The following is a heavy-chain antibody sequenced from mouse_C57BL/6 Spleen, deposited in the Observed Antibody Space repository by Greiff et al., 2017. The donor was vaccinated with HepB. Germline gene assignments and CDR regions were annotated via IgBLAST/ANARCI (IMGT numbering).Heavy chain of an antibody. D-gene: IGHD2-10*01. CDR1: GFTFSSYA. Sequence: EVMLVESGGGLVKPGGSLKLSCAASGFTFSSYAMSWVRQTPEKRLEWVATISDGGSYTYYPDNVKGRFTISRDNAKNNLYLQMSHLKSEDTAMYYCARDGPTTTNFDYWGQGTTLTVSS. CDR3: ARDGPTTTNFDY. J-gene: IGHJ2*01. CDR2: ISDGGSYT. V-gene: IGHV5-4*01.